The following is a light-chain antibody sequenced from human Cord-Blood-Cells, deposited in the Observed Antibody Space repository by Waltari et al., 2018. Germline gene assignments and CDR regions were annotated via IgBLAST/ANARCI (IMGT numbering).Light chain of an antibody. CDR3: CSYAGSSTFYV. J-gene: IGLJ1*01. Sequence: QSALTQPASVSGSSGKSITISCTGTSSDVGSYNLGAWYEQHPAKAPKLMIYEGSKRPSGVSNRFSGSKSGNTASLTISGLQAEDEADYYCCSYAGSSTFYVFGTGTKATVL. CDR1: SSDVGSYNL. V-gene: IGLV2-23*01. CDR2: EGS.